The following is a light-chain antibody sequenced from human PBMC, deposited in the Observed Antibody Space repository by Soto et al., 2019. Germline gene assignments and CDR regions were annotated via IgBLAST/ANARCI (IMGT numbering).Light chain of an antibody. CDR1: QSISSW. V-gene: IGKV1-5*01. CDR3: QQYNSYSPWT. CDR2: DAS. J-gene: IGKJ1*01. Sequence: DIPMTQSPSTLSASVGDRVTITCRASQSISSWLAWYQQKPGKAPKLLIYDASSLESGVPSRFSGRGSGTEFPLTISSLQPDDFATYYCQQYNSYSPWTFGQGTKVEIK.